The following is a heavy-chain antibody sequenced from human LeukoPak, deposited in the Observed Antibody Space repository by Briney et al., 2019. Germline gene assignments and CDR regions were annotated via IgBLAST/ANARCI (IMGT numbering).Heavy chain of an antibody. CDR1: GGSFSGYY. Sequence: SETLSLTCAVYGGSFSGYYWSWIRQPPGKGLEWIGEINHSGSTNYNPSLKCRVTISVDTSKNQFSLKLSSVTAADTAVYYCARAPLRGPQKGFDYWGQGTLVTVSS. V-gene: IGHV4-34*01. CDR3: ARAPLRGPQKGFDY. J-gene: IGHJ4*02. CDR2: INHSGST.